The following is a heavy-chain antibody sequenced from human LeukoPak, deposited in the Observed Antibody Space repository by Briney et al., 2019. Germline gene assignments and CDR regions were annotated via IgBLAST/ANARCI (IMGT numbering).Heavy chain of an antibody. V-gene: IGHV3-23*01. Sequence: GGSLRLSCAASGFTFNSYAMTWVRQAPGKGLEWVSSISGNGGSTYYTDSVKGRFTISRDNSKNTLYLQMNSLRAEDTAAYYCAKDLRVIVVTYHMGVWGKGTTVTVSS. J-gene: IGHJ6*03. D-gene: IGHD2-2*01. CDR2: ISGNGGST. CDR3: AKDLRVIVVTYHMGV. CDR1: GFTFNSYA.